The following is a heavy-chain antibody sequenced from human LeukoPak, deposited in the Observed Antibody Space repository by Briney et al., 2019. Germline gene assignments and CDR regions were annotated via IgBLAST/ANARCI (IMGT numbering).Heavy chain of an antibody. D-gene: IGHD5-24*01. CDR3: AKDGTVEMATMDFDY. J-gene: IGHJ4*02. CDR1: GFTFSSYG. CDR2: IWYDGSNK. V-gene: IGHV3-33*06. Sequence: GGSLRLSCAASGFTFSSYGMHWVRQAPGKGLEWVAVIWYDGSNKYYADFVKGRFTISRDNSKNTLYLQMNSLRAEDTAVYYCAKDGTVEMATMDFDYLGQGTLVTVSS.